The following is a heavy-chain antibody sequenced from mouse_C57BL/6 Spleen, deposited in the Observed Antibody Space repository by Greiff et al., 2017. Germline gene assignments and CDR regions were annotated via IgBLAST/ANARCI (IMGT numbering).Heavy chain of an antibody. CDR1: GYAFSSYW. CDR2: IYPGDGDT. J-gene: IGHJ2*01. Sequence: LQESGAELVKPGASVKISCKASGYAFSSYWMNWVKQRPGKGLEWIGQIYPGDGDTNYNGKFKGKATLTADKSSSTAYMQLSSLTSEDSAVYFCARYYYGSSYDFDYWGQGTTLTVSS. CDR3: ARYYYGSSYDFDY. D-gene: IGHD1-1*01. V-gene: IGHV1-80*01.